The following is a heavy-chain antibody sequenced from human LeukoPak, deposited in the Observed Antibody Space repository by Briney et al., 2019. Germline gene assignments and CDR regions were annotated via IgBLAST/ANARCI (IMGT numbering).Heavy chain of an antibody. CDR1: GYTFTSYY. V-gene: IGHV1-46*01. CDR3: ARRTGIAAAGTHGFDP. CDR2: INPSGGST. D-gene: IGHD6-13*01. J-gene: IGHJ5*02. Sequence: SVKVSCKASGYTFTSYYMHWVRQAPGQGLEWMGIINPSGGSTSYAQKFQGRVTMTRDTSTSTVYMELSSLRSEDTAVYYCARRTGIAAAGTHGFDPWGQGTLVTVSS.